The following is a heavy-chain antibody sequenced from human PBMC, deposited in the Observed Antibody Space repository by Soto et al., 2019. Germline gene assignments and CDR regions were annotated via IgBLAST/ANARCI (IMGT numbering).Heavy chain of an antibody. D-gene: IGHD5-18*01. CDR1: GGSFSGYY. CDR3: ARGEAMATFNY. CDR2: IYYSGST. V-gene: IGHV4-30-4*08. J-gene: IGHJ4*02. Sequence: KTSETLSLTCAVYGGSFSGYYWSWIRQPPGKGLEWIGYIYYSGSTYYNPSLKSRVTISVDTSKNQFSLKLSSVTAADTAVYYCARGEAMATFNYWGQGTLVTVSS.